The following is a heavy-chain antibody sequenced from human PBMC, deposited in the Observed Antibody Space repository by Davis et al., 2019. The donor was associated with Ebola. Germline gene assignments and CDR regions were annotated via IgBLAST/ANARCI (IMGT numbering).Heavy chain of an antibody. D-gene: IGHD6-19*01. Sequence: GESLKISCEASGFTFDDHTMHWVRQVPGKGLEWVSLITWDGGTTHYEDSFKGRFIISRDKSNNTLYLEMNSLRVDDTAVYYCATTQWLREFDNWGQGTLVTVSS. CDR3: ATTQWLREFDN. CDR1: GFTFDDHT. V-gene: IGHV3-43*01. CDR2: ITWDGGTT. J-gene: IGHJ4*02.